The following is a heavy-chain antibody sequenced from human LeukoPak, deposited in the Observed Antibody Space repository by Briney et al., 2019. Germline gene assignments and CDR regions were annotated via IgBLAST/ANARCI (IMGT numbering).Heavy chain of an antibody. CDR1: GASVSGKF. CDR2: IYYSGST. J-gene: IGHJ4*01. Sequence: SETLSHTCTVSGASVSGKFWSWIRHSPGNGLEWIGLIYYSGSTKFNPSLKSRVAMSVDPSNNQFSLSLNSVTTTDTAVYFCVGGGDWLPEYWGHGTQVIVSS. D-gene: IGHD3/OR15-3a*01. V-gene: IGHV4-59*02. CDR3: VGGGDWLPEY.